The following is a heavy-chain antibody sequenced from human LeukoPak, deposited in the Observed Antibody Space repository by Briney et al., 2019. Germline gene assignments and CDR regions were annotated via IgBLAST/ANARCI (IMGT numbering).Heavy chain of an antibody. CDR3: ARHNDYYDSSGFDP. V-gene: IGHV4-34*01. D-gene: IGHD3-22*01. CDR2: INHSGST. CDR1: GGSFSGYY. J-gene: IGHJ5*02. Sequence: SETLSLTCAVYGGSFSGYYWSWIRQPPGKGLEWIGEINHSGSTNYNPSLKSRVTISVDTSKNQFSLKLSSVTAADTAVYYCARHNDYYDSSGFDPWGQGTLVTVSS.